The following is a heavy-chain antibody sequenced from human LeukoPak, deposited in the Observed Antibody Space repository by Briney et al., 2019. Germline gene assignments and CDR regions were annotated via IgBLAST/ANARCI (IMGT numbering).Heavy chain of an antibody. CDR2: ISYSGST. J-gene: IGHJ6*03. V-gene: IGHV4-59*11. CDR3: ARAPERWYSYGSYTYYYMDV. CDR1: GGSISSHY. Sequence: SETLSLTCTVSGGSISSHYWNWIRQPPGKGLEWIGSISYSGSTNYNPSLESRVTISVDTSKSQISLKLISVTAADPTVYYCARAPERWYSYGSYTYYYMDVWGKGTTVTVSS. D-gene: IGHD5-18*01.